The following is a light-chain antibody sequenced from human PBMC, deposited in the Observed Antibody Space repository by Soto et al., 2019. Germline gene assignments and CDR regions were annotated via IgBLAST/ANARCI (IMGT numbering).Light chain of an antibody. CDR2: GTS. CDR3: QQYGSSPWT. V-gene: IGKV3-20*01. CDR1: QTVSNSY. Sequence: ETVLTQSPGSLSLSLGDRATLSCRASQTVSNSYLAWYQQKPGQAPRLLIYGTSSRATGIPDRFSGSGSGTDITLTINRLEPEDFVIYYCQQYGSSPWTFGQGTKVEIK. J-gene: IGKJ1*01.